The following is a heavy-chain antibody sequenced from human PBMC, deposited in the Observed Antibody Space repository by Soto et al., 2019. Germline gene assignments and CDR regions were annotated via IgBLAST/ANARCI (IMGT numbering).Heavy chain of an antibody. J-gene: IGHJ4*02. V-gene: IGHV3-23*01. CDR1: GFTFSSYA. D-gene: IGHD3-3*02. Sequence: GGSLRLSCAASGFTFSSYAMSGVRQAPGKGLEWVSAISGSGGSTYYADSVKGRFTISRDNSKNTLYLQMNSLRADDTAVYYCARDRIQTGFDYWGQGTLVTVSS. CDR2: ISGSGGST. CDR3: ARDRIQTGFDY.